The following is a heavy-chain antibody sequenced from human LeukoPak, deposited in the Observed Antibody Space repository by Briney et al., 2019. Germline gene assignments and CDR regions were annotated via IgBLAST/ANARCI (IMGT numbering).Heavy chain of an antibody. Sequence: SGGSWGFSLAALGSTFGVSGMTGFRKGPGRGLPWFSRITSDGSATDYADSVKGRFTISRDNAKNTLYLHMDSLRAEDTAVYYCARDASPGYFDLWGRGTLVTVSS. CDR2: ITSDGSAT. J-gene: IGHJ2*01. CDR3: ARDASPGYFDL. CDR1: GSTFGVSG. D-gene: IGHD2-15*01. V-gene: IGHV3-74*01.